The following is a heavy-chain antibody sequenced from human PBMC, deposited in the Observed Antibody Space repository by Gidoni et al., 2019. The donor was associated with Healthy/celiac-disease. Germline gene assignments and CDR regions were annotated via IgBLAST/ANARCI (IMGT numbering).Heavy chain of an antibody. CDR3: ARTVGYCSGGSCNWFDP. J-gene: IGHJ5*02. Sequence: QLQLQESGPGLVKPSETLSLPCTVSGGSISSSSYYWGWIRQPPGKGLEWIGSIYYSGSTYYNPSLKSRVTISVDTSKNQFSLKLSSVTAADTAVYYCARTVGYCSGGSCNWFDPWGQGTLVTVSS. CDR2: IYYSGST. D-gene: IGHD2-15*01. V-gene: IGHV4-39*07. CDR1: GGSISSSSYY.